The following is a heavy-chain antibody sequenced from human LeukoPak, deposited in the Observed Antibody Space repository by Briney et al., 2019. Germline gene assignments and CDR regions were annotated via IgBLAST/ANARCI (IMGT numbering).Heavy chain of an antibody. V-gene: IGHV3-30*02. J-gene: IGHJ4*02. Sequence: GGSLRLSCAASGFTFSSYGMHWVRQAPGKGLEWVAFIRYDGSDKYYADSVKGRFTISRDNSKNTLYLQMNSLRAEDTAVYYCAKDRAIRPPFGESPLFDYWGQGTLVTVSS. CDR1: GFTFSSYG. CDR2: IRYDGSDK. D-gene: IGHD3-10*01. CDR3: AKDRAIRPPFGESPLFDY.